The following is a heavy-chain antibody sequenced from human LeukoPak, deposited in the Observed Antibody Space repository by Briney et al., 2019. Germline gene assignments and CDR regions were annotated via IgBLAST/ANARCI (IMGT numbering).Heavy chain of an antibody. J-gene: IGHJ5*02. CDR3: ARDQKGDYSNWWSVSNWFDP. V-gene: IGHV3-7*01. CDR1: GFTFSSYW. Sequence: GGSLRLSCAASGFTFSSYWMRWVRQAPGKGLEWVANIKQDGSEKYYVDSMKGRFTISRDNAKNSLYLQMNSLRAEDTAVYYCARDQKGDYSNWWSVSNWFDPWGQGTLVTVSS. D-gene: IGHD4-4*01. CDR2: IKQDGSEK.